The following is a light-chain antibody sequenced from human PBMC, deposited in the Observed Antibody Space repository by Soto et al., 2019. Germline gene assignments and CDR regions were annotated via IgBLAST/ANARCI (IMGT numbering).Light chain of an antibody. CDR3: QQSYSTPIS. J-gene: IGKJ5*01. V-gene: IGKV1-39*01. CDR2: TAS. CDR1: QSISSQ. Sequence: IRRTTSPSSLSSSVGDTVTITCRASQSISSQLNWYQQKPGKAPNLLMYTASNLQSGVPSRFSGSGSGTDFTLTISSLQPEDFATYYCQQSYSTPISFGQGTRLEIK.